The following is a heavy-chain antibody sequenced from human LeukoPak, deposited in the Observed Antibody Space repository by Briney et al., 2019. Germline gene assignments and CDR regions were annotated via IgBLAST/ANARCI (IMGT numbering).Heavy chain of an antibody. CDR2: IYTSGST. V-gene: IGHV4-4*07. Sequence: PSETLSLTCTVSGGSISSYYWSWIRQPAGKGLEWIGRIYTSGSTNYNPSLKSRVTMSVDTSKNQFSLKLSSVTAADTAVYYCARPGYSSSSGYMDVWGKGTTVTVSS. J-gene: IGHJ6*03. D-gene: IGHD6-6*01. CDR3: ARPGYSSSSGYMDV. CDR1: GGSISSYY.